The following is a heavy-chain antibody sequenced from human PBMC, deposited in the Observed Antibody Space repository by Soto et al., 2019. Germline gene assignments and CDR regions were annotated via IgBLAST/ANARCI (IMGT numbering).Heavy chain of an antibody. V-gene: IGHV4-4*07. CDR3: VRGRSYSVYDF. Sequence: PSETLSLTCTVSGGSISCHSWVWIRQPAGKGLEWIGHIYPSGSTSYNPSLRSRVTMSLDTSSNQIFLNLTSVTAADTAVFYCVRGRSYSVYDFWGPGTLVTVS. D-gene: IGHD5-12*01. J-gene: IGHJ4*02. CDR1: GGSISCHS. CDR2: IYPSGST.